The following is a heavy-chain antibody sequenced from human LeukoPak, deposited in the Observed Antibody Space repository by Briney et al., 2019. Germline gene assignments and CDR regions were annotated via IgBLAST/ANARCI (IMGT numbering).Heavy chain of an antibody. CDR2: ISYGGSNK. D-gene: IGHD5-18*01. J-gene: IGHJ4*02. CDR1: GFTFSSYG. CDR3: AKALYSYGSPGYFDY. V-gene: IGHV3-30*18. Sequence: GRSLRLSCAASGFTFSSYGMHWVRQAPGKGGEWGGVISYGGSNKYYADSVKGRFTISRDNSKNTLYLQMNSLRAEDTAVYYCAKALYSYGSPGYFDYWGQGTLVTVSS.